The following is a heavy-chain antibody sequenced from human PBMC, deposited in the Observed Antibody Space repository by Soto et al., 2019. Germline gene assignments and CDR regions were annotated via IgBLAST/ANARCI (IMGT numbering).Heavy chain of an antibody. CDR1: GGTFSSYA. D-gene: IGHD3-22*01. CDR3: ARRVTYYDSSGYGNSFDP. CDR2: IIPIFGTA. Sequence: QVQLVQSGAEVKKPGSSVKVSCKASGGTFSSYAISWVRQAPGQGLEWMGGIIPIFGTANYAQKFQGRVTITADESTSTAYMELSSLRSEDTPVYYCARRVTYYDSSGYGNSFDPWGQGTLVTVSS. V-gene: IGHV1-69*01. J-gene: IGHJ5*02.